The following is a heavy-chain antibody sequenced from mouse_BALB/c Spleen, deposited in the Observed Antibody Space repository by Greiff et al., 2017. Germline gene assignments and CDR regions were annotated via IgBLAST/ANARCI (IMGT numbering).Heavy chain of an antibody. Sequence: ESGAELVRPGSSVKISCKASGYAFSSYWMYWVKQRPGQGLEWIGQIYPGDGDTNYNGKFKGKATLTADKSSSTAYMQLSSLTSEDSAVYFCARKGYYAMDYWGQGTSVTVSS. CDR2: IYPGDGDT. V-gene: IGHV1-80*01. CDR3: ARKGYYAMDY. CDR1: GYAFSSYW. J-gene: IGHJ4*01.